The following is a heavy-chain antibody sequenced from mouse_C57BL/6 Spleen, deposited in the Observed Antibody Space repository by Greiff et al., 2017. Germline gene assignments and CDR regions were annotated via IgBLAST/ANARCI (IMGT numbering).Heavy chain of an antibody. CDR2: IYPRSGNT. Sequence: QVQLQQSGAELARPGASVKLSCKASGYTFTSYGISWVKQRTGQGLEWIGEIYPRSGNTYYNEKFKGKATLTADKSSSTAYMELRSLTSEDSAVXFCAMYYYGSSYNYWSQGTTLTVSS. D-gene: IGHD1-1*01. V-gene: IGHV1-81*01. CDR1: GYTFTSYG. J-gene: IGHJ2*01. CDR3: AMYYYGSSYNY.